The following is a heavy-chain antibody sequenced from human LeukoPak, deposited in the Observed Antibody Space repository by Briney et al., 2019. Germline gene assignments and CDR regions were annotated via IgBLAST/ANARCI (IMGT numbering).Heavy chain of an antibody. CDR2: IRYDGSNQ. CDR1: GFTFSNYV. J-gene: IGHJ4*02. D-gene: IGHD1-26*01. Sequence: PGGSLRLSCAASGFTFSNYVMHWVRQAPGRGLEWVAFIRYDGSNQYYADSVKGRFTISRDNSKNTLYLQMNSLRAEDTAVYYCEKERSGCFDYWGQGTLVTVSS. V-gene: IGHV3-30*02. CDR3: EKERSGCFDY.